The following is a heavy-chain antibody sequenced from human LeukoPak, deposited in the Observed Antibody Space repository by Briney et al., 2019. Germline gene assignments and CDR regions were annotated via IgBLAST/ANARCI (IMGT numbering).Heavy chain of an antibody. D-gene: IGHD7-27*01. J-gene: IGHJ6*02. CDR3: ARETPSLGYGMDV. Sequence: SQTLSLTCAISGDSVSSHNSNWIWIRQSPSRGLEWLGRTYSRSKWYNDYAPSVKGRITINADTSKNQFSLQLNSVTPEDTAVYYCARETPSLGYGMDVWGQGTTVTVSS. CDR1: GDSVSSHNSN. V-gene: IGHV6-1*01. CDR2: TYSRSKWYN.